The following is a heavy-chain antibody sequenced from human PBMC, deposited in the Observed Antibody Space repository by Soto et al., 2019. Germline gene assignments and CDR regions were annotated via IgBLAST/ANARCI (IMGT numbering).Heavy chain of an antibody. CDR1: GFTFVNYG. V-gene: IGHV3-30*18. D-gene: IGHD4-17*01. CDR3: AKDSTTPHFFDY. J-gene: IGHJ4*02. CDR2: ISRDGSSS. Sequence: PGGSLRLSCAASGFTFVNYGMNWVRQAPGKRLEWVAIISRDGSSSSYADSVKGRFTISRDNSKNTLDLQMNSLRAEDTAVYYCAKDSTTPHFFDYWGPGTLVTVSS.